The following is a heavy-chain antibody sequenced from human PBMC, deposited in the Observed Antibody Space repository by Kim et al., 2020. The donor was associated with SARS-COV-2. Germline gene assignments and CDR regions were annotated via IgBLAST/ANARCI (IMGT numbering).Heavy chain of an antibody. Sequence: GGSLRLSCAASGFTFSSYSMNWVRQAPGKGLEWVSSISSSSSYIYYADSVKGRFTISRDNAKNSLYLQMNSLGAEDTAVYYCARSLVVTGYFGLWGRGTLVTVSS. CDR3: ARSLVVTGYFGL. J-gene: IGHJ2*01. CDR2: ISSSSSYI. CDR1: GFTFSSYS. D-gene: IGHD2-15*01. V-gene: IGHV3-21*01.